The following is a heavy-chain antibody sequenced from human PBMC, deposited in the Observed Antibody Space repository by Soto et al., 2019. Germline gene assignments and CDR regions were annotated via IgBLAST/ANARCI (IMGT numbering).Heavy chain of an antibody. CDR3: ARGLAYDRPITVAEPFVS. CDR2: ISHSGSR. CDR1: GGSFSGYF. D-gene: IGHD6-19*01. Sequence: QVQLQQWGAGLLKASETLSLTCVVSGGSFSGYFWTWIRQSPGRGLEGIGEISHSGSRNYNPAFQSRVIISVDSSKNHGSLKLSSVTAADSATYFCARGLAYDRPITVAEPFVSGGQGPLVTVSS. V-gene: IGHV4-34*02. J-gene: IGHJ4*02.